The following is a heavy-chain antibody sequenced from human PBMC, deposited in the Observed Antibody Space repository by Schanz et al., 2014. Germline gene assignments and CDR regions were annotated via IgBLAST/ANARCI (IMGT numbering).Heavy chain of an antibody. V-gene: IGHV3-74*02. CDR2: INSVGSNT. J-gene: IGHJ4*02. D-gene: IGHD3-10*01. CDR3: ARWFLIRGVILDS. CDR1: GFTFSSYA. Sequence: EVQLVESGGGLVQPGGSLRLSCAASGFTFSSYAMSWVRQDPGKGLVWVARINSVGSNTDYADSVTGRFTISRDNAKNTLYLQMNTLRADDTAMYYCARWFLIRGVILDSWGQGTLVTVSS.